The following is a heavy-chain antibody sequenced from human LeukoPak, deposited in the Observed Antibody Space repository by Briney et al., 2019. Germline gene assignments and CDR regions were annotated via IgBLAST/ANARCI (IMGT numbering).Heavy chain of an antibody. Sequence: GESLRLSCAASGFTLTNAWMSWVRPAPGKGLEWVGRIKSKGDGEATDYAAPVRGRVTMSRDDSKATLYLQMYSLKSEDTAVYYCVTDLGLTMIRGVIVNWGQGTLVTVSS. V-gene: IGHV3-15*01. CDR3: VTDLGLTMIRGVIVN. J-gene: IGHJ4*02. CDR1: GFTLTNAW. CDR2: IKSKGDGEAT. D-gene: IGHD3-10*01.